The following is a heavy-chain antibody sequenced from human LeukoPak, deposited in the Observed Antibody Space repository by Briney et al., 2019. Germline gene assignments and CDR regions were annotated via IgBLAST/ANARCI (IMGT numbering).Heavy chain of an antibody. CDR1: GFTFSSYA. CDR2: ISGSGSST. CDR3: AKAHSSGWYVIFDY. Sequence: GGSLRLSCAASGFTFSSYAMNWVRQAPGKGLEWVSVISGSGSSTYYADSVKGRFTISRDNSKNTLYLQMNSLRSEDAALYYCAKAHSSGWYVIFDYWGQGTLVTVSS. D-gene: IGHD6-19*01. V-gene: IGHV3-23*01. J-gene: IGHJ4*02.